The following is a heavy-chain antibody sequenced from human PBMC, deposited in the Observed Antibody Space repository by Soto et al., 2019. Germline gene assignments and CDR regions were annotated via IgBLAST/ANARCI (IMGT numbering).Heavy chain of an antibody. V-gene: IGHV1-69*06. J-gene: IGHJ5*02. D-gene: IGHD3-3*01. CDR1: GGTFSSAA. CDR3: ARVGGDYDFWSGYYTGPNWFDP. Sequence: APVKVSCKASGGTFSSAAISWVRQATGQGLEWMGGIIPIFGTANYAQKFQGRVTITADKSTSTAYMELSSLRSEDTAVYYCARVGGDYDFWSGYYTGPNWFDPWGQGTLVTVSS. CDR2: IIPIFGTA.